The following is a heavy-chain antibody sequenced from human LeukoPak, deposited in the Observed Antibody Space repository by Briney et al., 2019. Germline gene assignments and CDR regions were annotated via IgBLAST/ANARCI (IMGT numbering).Heavy chain of an antibody. D-gene: IGHD3/OR15-3a*01. CDR3: ARDSGSDWTY. J-gene: IGHJ4*02. Sequence: QPGGSLRLSCAASGFTFSSYAMSWVRQAPGKGLEWVSVIYSGGSTYYADSVKGRFTISRDNSKNTLYLQMNSLRAEDTAVYYCARDSGSDWTYWGQGTLVTVSS. CDR1: GFTFSSYA. V-gene: IGHV3-66*01. CDR2: IYSGGST.